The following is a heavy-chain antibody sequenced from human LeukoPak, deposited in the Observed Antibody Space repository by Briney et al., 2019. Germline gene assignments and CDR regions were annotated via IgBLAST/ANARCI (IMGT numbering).Heavy chain of an antibody. V-gene: IGHV2-5*02. CDR2: IYWDDDA. CDR1: GSSLTTSGVG. D-gene: IGHD6-13*01. Sequence: ASGPTLVNPTQTLTLTCTLSGSSLTTSGVGVGWIRQPPGGALAWLALIYWDDDARYTESLKRRLTITKDTSKNQVVLTMTNLDPVDTGTYYCAHISRRSYYFDYWGQGTLVTDSS. CDR3: AHISRRSYYFDY. J-gene: IGHJ4*02.